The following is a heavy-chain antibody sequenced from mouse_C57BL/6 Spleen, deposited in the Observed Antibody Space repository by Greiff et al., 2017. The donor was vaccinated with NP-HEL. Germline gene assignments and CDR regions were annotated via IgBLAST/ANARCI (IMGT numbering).Heavy chain of an antibody. D-gene: IGHD2-4*01. CDR3: ARYDYDGSYYAMDY. V-gene: IGHV1-54*01. CDR1: GYAFTNYL. J-gene: IGHJ4*01. Sequence: QVQLQQSGAELVRPGTSVKVSCKASGYAFTNYLIEWVKQRPGQGLEWIGVINPGSGGTNYNEKFKGKATLTADKSSSTAYMQLSSLTSEDSAVYFCARYDYDGSYYAMDYWGQGTSVTVSS. CDR2: INPGSGGT.